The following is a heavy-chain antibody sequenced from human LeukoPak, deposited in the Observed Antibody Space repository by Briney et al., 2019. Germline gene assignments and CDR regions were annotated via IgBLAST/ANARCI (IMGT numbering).Heavy chain of an antibody. J-gene: IGHJ4*02. CDR2: INHSGST. Sequence: SETLSLTCAVYGGSFSGYYWSWIRQPPGKGLEWIGEINHSGSTNYNPSLKSRVTISVDTSKNQFSLKLSSVTAADTAVYYCARGLDRYNYSNFGYWGQGTLVTVSS. V-gene: IGHV4-34*01. D-gene: IGHD5-24*01. CDR1: GGSFSGYY. CDR3: ARGLDRYNYSNFGY.